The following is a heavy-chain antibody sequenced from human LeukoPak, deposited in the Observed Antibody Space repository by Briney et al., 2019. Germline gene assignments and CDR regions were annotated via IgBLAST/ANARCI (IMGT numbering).Heavy chain of an antibody. CDR3: AKDRGDHAKNWYFDL. J-gene: IGHJ2*01. D-gene: IGHD4-17*01. Sequence: GGSLRLSCAASGFTFSSYAMSWVRQAPGKGLEWVSVISGSGGSTYYADSVKGRFTISRDNSKNTLYLQMNSMRAEDTAVYYCAKDRGDHAKNWYFDLWGRGTLVTVSS. CDR1: GFTFSSYA. V-gene: IGHV3-23*01. CDR2: ISGSGGST.